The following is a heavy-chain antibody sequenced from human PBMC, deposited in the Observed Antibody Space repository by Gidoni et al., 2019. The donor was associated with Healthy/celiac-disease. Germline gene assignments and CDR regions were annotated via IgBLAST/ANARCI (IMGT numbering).Heavy chain of an antibody. D-gene: IGHD6-19*01. V-gene: IGHV1-69*01. CDR2: IIPTFGTA. CDR1: GGTFRSYA. J-gene: IGHJ5*02. CDR3: ARVAVAGINWFDP. Sequence: QVQLVQSGAEVKKPGSSVQVSCKASGGTFRSYAISWVRQAPGQGLEWMGGIIPTFGTANYAQKFQGRVTITADESTSTAYMELSSLRSEDTAVYYCARVAVAGINWFDPWGQGTLVTVSS.